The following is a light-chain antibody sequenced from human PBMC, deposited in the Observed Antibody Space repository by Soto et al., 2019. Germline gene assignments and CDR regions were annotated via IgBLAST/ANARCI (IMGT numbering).Light chain of an antibody. Sequence: EIVMTQSPATMYVSPGERATLSCRASQSVSSNLAWYQQKPGQAHRLLVYGASTRATCIPARFSGSGSGTVFTLALSSLQSEDFAVYYCQQFNNCWTFGQGTKVEIK. CDR3: QQFNNCWT. J-gene: IGKJ1*01. V-gene: IGKV3-15*01. CDR1: QSVSSN. CDR2: GAS.